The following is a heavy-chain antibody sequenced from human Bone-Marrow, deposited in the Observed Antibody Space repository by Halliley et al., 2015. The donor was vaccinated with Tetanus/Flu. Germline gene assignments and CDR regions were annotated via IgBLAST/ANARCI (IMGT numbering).Heavy chain of an antibody. J-gene: IGHJ3*01. Sequence: QLVQSGGGVVQPGRSLRLSCAASGFTFSHFGMHWVRQAPGKGPEWVAVIWYDGSNKYYADSVKGRFTISRDNAKNTLYLQMNSLGAEDTAVYYCARVSREYYDTTGRDPFDFWGQGTILTVSS. CDR2: IWYDGSNK. D-gene: IGHD3-22*01. CDR3: ARVSREYYDTTGRDPFDF. V-gene: IGHV3-33*01. CDR1: GFTFSHFG.